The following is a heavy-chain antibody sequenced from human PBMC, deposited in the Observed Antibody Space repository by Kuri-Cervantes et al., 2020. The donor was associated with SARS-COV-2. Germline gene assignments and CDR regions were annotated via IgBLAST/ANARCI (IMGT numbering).Heavy chain of an antibody. V-gene: IGHV3-13*05. CDR2: IGTAGDP. CDR3: TTRERKGPPPAAIGGYYYYGMDV. D-gene: IGHD2-2*02. Sequence: ETLSLTCAASGFTFSSYAMSWVRQAPGKGLEWVSAIGTAGDPYYPGSVKGRFTISRENAKNSLYLQMNSLKTEDTAVYYCTTRERKGPPPAAIGGYYYYGMDVWGQGTTVTVSS. CDR1: GFTFSSYA. J-gene: IGHJ6*02.